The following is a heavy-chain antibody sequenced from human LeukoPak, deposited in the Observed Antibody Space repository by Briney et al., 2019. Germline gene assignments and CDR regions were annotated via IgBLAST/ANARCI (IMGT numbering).Heavy chain of an antibody. CDR3: GRGDDIRAFDI. V-gene: IGHV3-53*01. CDR1: GFTVSSNY. Sequence: GGSLRLSCAASGFTVSSNYINWVRQAPGKGLEWVSVIYSGGNTYYADSVKGRFTISRDNSKNTLYLQMNSLRAEDTAVYYCGRGDDIRAFDIWGQGTMVTVSS. J-gene: IGHJ3*02. CDR2: IYSGGNT. D-gene: IGHD2-8*01.